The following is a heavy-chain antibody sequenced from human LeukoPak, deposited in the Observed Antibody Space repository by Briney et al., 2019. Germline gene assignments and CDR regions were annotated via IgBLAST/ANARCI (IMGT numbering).Heavy chain of an antibody. CDR2: INPSGGST. D-gene: IGHD6-19*01. CDR3: ARALAVAGIDY. Sequence: GASVKVCCKASGGTFSSYAISWVRQAPGQGLEWMGIINPSGGSTSYAQKFQGRVTMTRDTSTSTVYMELSSLRSEDTAVYYCARALAVAGIDYWGQGTLVTVSS. CDR1: GGTFSSYA. J-gene: IGHJ4*02. V-gene: IGHV1-46*01.